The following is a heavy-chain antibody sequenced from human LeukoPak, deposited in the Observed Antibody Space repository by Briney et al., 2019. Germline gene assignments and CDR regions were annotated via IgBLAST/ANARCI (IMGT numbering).Heavy chain of an antibody. J-gene: IGHJ4*02. CDR3: ARMIRDGYNYDFDY. D-gene: IGHD5-24*01. V-gene: IGHV1-18*01. Sequence: GASVKVSCKASGYTFTSYGISWVRQDPGQGLEWMGWISAYNGNTNYAQKLQGRVTMTTDTSTSTAYMELRSLRSDDTAVYYCARMIRDGYNYDFDYWGQGTLVTVSS. CDR1: GYTFTSYG. CDR2: ISAYNGNT.